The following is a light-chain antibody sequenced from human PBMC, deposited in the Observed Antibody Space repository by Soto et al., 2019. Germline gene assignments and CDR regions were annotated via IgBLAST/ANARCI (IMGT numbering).Light chain of an antibody. V-gene: IGLV2-14*01. CDR1: SSNVGGYNY. Sequence: QSALTQPASVSGSPGQSITISCSGTSSNVGGYNYVSWYQQHPGKAPKLMIYDVDSRPSGVSDRFSGSKSGNTASLTISGLQAEEEADYYCSSYTSSSTLVFGGGTQLTVL. CDR3: SSYTSSSTLV. J-gene: IGLJ2*01. CDR2: DVD.